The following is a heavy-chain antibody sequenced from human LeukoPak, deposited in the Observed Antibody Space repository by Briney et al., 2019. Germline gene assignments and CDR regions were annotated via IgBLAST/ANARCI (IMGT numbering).Heavy chain of an antibody. V-gene: IGHV3-30-3*01. CDR1: GFTFGDYA. Sequence: GGSLRLSCTASGFTFGDYAMHWVRQAPGKGLEWVAVISYDGRQKYYGDSVKGRFTISRDNPKNTLYLQMNSLRDDDTAVYYCARVFLERLTSGYFDNWGQGTLVTVSP. CDR2: ISYDGRQK. D-gene: IGHD3-3*01. J-gene: IGHJ4*02. CDR3: ARVFLERLTSGYFDN.